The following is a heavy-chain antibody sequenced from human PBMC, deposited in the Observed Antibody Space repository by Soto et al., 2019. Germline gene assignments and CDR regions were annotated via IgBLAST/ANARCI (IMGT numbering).Heavy chain of an antibody. CDR2: IWYDGSNK. J-gene: IGHJ4*02. D-gene: IGHD3-9*01. CDR1: GFTFSSYG. Sequence: GGSLRLSCAASGFTFSSYGMHWVRQAPGKGLEWVAVIWYDGSNKYYADSVKGRFTISRDNSKNTLYLQMNSLRAEDTAVYYCARVLGILTGYGPFDYWGQGTLVTVSS. CDR3: ARVLGILTGYGPFDY. V-gene: IGHV3-33*01.